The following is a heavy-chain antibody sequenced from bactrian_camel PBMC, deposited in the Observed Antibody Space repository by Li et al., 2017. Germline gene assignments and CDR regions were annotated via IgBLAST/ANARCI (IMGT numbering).Heavy chain of an antibody. CDR2: IRSDGAT. D-gene: IGHD6*01. Sequence: VQLVESGGGSVQAGGSLRLSCTASGLTFATYAGAWFRQAPGKQCELVSMIRSDGATTHADSVKGRFTISKDNARNTLALQMNSLKPEDSAMYYCASAAYNSNWSRLEKRYYKYWGQGTQVTVS. J-gene: IGHJ4*01. V-gene: IGHV3S63*01. CDR3: ASAAYNSNWSRLEKRYYKY. CDR1: GLTFATYA.